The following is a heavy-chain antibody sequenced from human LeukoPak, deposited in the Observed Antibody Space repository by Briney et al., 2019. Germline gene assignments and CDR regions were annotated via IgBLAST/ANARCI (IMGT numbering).Heavy chain of an antibody. CDR3: ARGTGSDSLYIDF. D-gene: IGHD6-13*01. J-gene: IGHJ4*02. V-gene: IGHV3-30*03. Sequence: GGSLRLSCAVSGFTLSSYGMQWVRQAPGTGLEGVAVISYDGSNKYYADSAKGQFTIYRDNSKNTLYVQMNSVRDEDTADCYFARGTGSDSLYIDFWGQGTRVSV. CDR1: GFTLSSYG. CDR2: ISYDGSNK.